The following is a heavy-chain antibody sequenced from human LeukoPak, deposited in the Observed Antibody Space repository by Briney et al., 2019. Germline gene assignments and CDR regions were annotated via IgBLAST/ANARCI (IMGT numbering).Heavy chain of an antibody. J-gene: IGHJ5*02. CDR2: IYSSGST. Sequence: IPSETLSLTCTASSLTNGYHWGWIRQSPGKGLEWIGRIYSSGSTNYNPSLKSRVTISLDTSKNQFSLKLSSVTAADTAVYYCARDHVPAAMGFDPWGQGTLVTASS. D-gene: IGHD2-2*01. CDR1: SLTNGYH. CDR3: ARDHVPAAMGFDP. V-gene: IGHV4-4*08.